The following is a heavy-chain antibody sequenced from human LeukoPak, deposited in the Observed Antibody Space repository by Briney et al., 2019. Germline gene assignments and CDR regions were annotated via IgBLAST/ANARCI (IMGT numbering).Heavy chain of an antibody. Sequence: GGSLRLSCAASGFTFSSYWMHWVRHAPGKGLVWVSRINSDGSSTSYADSVKGRFTISRDNAKNTLYLQMNSLRAEDTAVYYCAREEGGGDYGDYSLVEPGLLGEYYYYMDVWGKGTTVTVSS. CDR3: AREEGGGDYGDYSLVEPGLLGEYYYYMDV. CDR2: INSDGSST. D-gene: IGHD4-17*01. J-gene: IGHJ6*03. V-gene: IGHV3-74*01. CDR1: GFTFSSYW.